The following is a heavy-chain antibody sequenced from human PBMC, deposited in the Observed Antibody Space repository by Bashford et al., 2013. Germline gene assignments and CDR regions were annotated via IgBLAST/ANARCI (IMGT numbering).Heavy chain of an antibody. V-gene: IGHV3-21*01. J-gene: IGHJ4*02. CDR3: ARGHDVDTAMVIDY. CDR1: GFTFSSYS. Sequence: GGSLRLSCAASGFTFSSYSMNWVRQAPGKGLEWVSSISSSSSYIYYADSVKGRFTISRDNAKNSLYLQMNSLRAEDTAVYYCARGHDVDTAMVIDYVGPGNPGHRLL. D-gene: IGHD5-18*01. CDR2: ISSSSSYI.